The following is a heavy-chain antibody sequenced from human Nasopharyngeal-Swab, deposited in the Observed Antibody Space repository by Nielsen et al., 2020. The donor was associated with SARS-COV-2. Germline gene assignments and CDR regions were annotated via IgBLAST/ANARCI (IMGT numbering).Heavy chain of an antibody. V-gene: IGHV1-58*01. D-gene: IGHD4-17*01. Sequence: SVKVSCKASGFTFTSSAVQRVRQARGQRLEWIGWIVVGSGNTNYAQKFQERVTITRDMSTSTAYMELSSLRSEDTAVYYCARGLDYGDYAFDYWGQGTLVTVSS. CDR2: IVVGSGNT. CDR3: ARGLDYGDYAFDY. J-gene: IGHJ4*02. CDR1: GFTFTSSA.